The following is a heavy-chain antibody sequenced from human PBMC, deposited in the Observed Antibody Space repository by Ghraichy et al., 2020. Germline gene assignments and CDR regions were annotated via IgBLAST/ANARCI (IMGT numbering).Heavy chain of an antibody. D-gene: IGHD3-10*01. Sequence: SIYYSGSTYYYNPSLTSRVTISVDTSKNQFSLKLSSVTAADTAVYYCARHCLRGVPCVPLNGIYWFDPW. V-gene: IGHV4-39*01. CDR2: IYYSGST. J-gene: IGHJ5*02. CDR3: ARHCLRGVPCVPLNGIYWFDP.